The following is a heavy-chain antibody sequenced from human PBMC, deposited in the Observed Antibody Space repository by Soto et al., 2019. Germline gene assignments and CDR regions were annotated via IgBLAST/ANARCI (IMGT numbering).Heavy chain of an antibody. CDR1: GGSISSGDYY. CDR3: ARHAAHRLVKDNRFDH. D-gene: IGHD6-19*01. CDR2: IYYSGST. V-gene: IGHV4-39*01. Sequence: SETLSLTCTVSGGSISSGDYYWSWIRQPPGKGLEWIGNIYYSGSTYYNPSLKSRVTISVDTSKNQFSLKLSSVTAADTAVYYSARHAAHRLVKDNRFDHWGQGTLVTVSS. J-gene: IGHJ5*02.